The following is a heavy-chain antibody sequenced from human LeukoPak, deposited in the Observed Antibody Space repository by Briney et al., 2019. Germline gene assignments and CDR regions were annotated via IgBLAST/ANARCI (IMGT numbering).Heavy chain of an antibody. V-gene: IGHV4-31*03. CDR1: GGSISSGGYY. J-gene: IGHJ3*02. Sequence: PSETLSLTCTDSGGSISSGGYYWSWIRQHPGKGLEWIGYIYYSGSTYYNPSLKSRVTISVDTSKNQFSLKLSSVTAADTAVYYCARDPVAAPAFDIWGQGTMVTVSS. D-gene: IGHD4-23*01. CDR3: ARDPVAAPAFDI. CDR2: IYYSGST.